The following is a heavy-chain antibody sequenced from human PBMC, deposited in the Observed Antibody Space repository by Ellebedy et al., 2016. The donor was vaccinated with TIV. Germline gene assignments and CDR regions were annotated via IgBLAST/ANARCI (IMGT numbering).Heavy chain of an antibody. J-gene: IGHJ4*02. Sequence: GESLKISCAASGFTFSSHDMHWVRQPTGKGLEWVSGITSAGDTYYLSSVKGRFIISRDSAKNSLYLQMNSLRAEDTAVYYCAGGGVVPAAMSGYWGQGTLVTVSS. CDR2: ITSAGDT. D-gene: IGHD2-2*01. V-gene: IGHV3-13*01. CDR3: AGGGVVPAAMSGY. CDR1: GFTFSSHD.